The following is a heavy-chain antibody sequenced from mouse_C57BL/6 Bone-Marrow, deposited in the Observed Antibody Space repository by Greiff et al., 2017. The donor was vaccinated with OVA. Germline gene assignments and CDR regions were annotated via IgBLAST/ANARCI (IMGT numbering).Heavy chain of an antibody. CDR1: GYTFTSYG. D-gene: IGHD1-1*01. J-gene: IGHJ3*01. Sequence: VQLQQSGAELARPGASVKLSCKASGYTFTSYGISWVKQRTGQGLEWIGEIYPRSGNTYYNEKFKGKATLTADKSSSTAYMELRSLTSEDSAVYFCAYGSSYVGFADWGQGTLVTVSA. V-gene: IGHV1-81*01. CDR3: AYGSSYVGFAD. CDR2: IYPRSGNT.